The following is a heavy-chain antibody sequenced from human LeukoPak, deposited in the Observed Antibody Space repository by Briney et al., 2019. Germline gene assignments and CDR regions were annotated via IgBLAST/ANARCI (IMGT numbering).Heavy chain of an antibody. CDR3: ARDIVGGFDY. V-gene: IGHV3-21*01. D-gene: IGHD1-26*01. J-gene: IGHJ4*02. Sequence: GGTLRLSCAASGFTFSSYSMNWVRQAPGKGQEWVSSISSSSSYIYYADSLKGRFTISRDNAKNSLSLQMTSLRAEDKAVYYCARDIVGGFDYWGQGTVVTVSS. CDR2: ISSSSSYI. CDR1: GFTFSSYS.